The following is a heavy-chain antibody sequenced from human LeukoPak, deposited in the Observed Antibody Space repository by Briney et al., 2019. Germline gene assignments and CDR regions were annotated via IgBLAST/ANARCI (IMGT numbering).Heavy chain of an antibody. D-gene: IGHD3-22*01. J-gene: IGHJ4*02. V-gene: IGHV3-48*04. Sequence: GGSLRLSCAASGFTFSSYSMNWVRQAPGKGLEWVSYISSGSSTIYYADSVKGRFTISRDNAKNSLYLQMNSLRAEDTAVYYCARDAIEYYFDYWGQGTLVTVSS. CDR3: ARDAIEYYFDY. CDR1: GFTFSSYS. CDR2: ISSGSSTI.